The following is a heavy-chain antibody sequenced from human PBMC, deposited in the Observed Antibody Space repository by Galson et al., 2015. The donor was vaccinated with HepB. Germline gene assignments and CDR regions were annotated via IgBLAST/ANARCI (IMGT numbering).Heavy chain of an antibody. V-gene: IGHV4-30-4*01. CDR1: GGSITSGGYY. CDR3: ARDRNGEYYY. J-gene: IGHJ4*02. D-gene: IGHD3-10*01. Sequence: TLSLTCAVYGGSITSGGYYWSWIRQPPGKGLEWIGYIYYSGSTYYNPSLKSRVAISLDTSKNQFSLKLSSVTAADAAVYYCARDRNGEYYYWGQGTLVTVSS. CDR2: IYYSGST.